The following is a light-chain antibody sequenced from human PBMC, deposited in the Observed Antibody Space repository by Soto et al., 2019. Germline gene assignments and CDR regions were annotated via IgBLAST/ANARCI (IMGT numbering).Light chain of an antibody. CDR1: SSNIGAGYE. V-gene: IGLV1-40*01. Sequence: QSVLTQPPSVSGAPGKRVTISCTGNSSNIGAGYEVHWYHQLPGTAPKFLVSGNDNRPSGVPDRLSASKSGTSGSLAITGLQAEDEGHYYCQSYDRGLTAYVFGTGTKLTVL. J-gene: IGLJ1*01. CDR3: QSYDRGLTAYV. CDR2: GND.